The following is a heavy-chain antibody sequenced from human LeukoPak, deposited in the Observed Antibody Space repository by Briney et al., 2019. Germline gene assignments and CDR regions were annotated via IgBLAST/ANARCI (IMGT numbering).Heavy chain of an antibody. CDR1: GFTFSDYY. D-gene: IGHD3-10*02. CDR2: FDPEDGET. Sequence: PGGSLRLSCAASGFTFSDYYMSWIRQAPGKGLEWMGGFDPEDGETIYARKFQGRVTMTEDTSTDTAYMELSSLRSEDTAVYYCATYLTGLGSGSYYNPWGQGTLVTVSS. J-gene: IGHJ4*02. CDR3: ATYLTGLGSGSYYNP. V-gene: IGHV1-24*01.